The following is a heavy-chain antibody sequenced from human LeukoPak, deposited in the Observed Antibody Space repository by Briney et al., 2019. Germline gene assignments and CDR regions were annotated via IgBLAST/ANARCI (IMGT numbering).Heavy chain of an antibody. CDR1: GGSISTSSYY. J-gene: IGHJ5*02. V-gene: IGHV4-39*07. Sequence: SETLSLTCTVSGGSISTSSYYWGWVRQPPGKGLEWIGNIFYSGSTYYSPSLKSRVTISVDTSKNQFSLKLSSVTAADTAVYYCARNHVVVTAIPVFDWFDPWGQGTLVTVSS. D-gene: IGHD2-21*02. CDR2: IFYSGST. CDR3: ARNHVVVTAIPVFDWFDP.